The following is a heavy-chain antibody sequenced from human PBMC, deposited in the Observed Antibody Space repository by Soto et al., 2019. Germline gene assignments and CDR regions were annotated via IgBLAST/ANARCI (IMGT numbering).Heavy chain of an antibody. V-gene: IGHV3-21*04. CDR1: GFTFSSYS. J-gene: IGHJ4*02. Sequence: PGGSLRLSCAASGFTFSSYSMNWVRQAPGKGLEWVSSISSSSSYIYYADSVKGRFTISRDNSKNTLYLQMNSLRAEDTAVYYCAKGPNYDATSHFDYWGQGTLVTVS. CDR3: AKGPNYDATSHFDY. CDR2: ISSSSSYI. D-gene: IGHD1-7*01.